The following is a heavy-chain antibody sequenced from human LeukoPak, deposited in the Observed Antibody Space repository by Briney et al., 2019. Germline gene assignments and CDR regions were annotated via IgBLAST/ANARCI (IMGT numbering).Heavy chain of an antibody. CDR2: ISSSGSTI. J-gene: IGHJ5*02. D-gene: IGHD5-18*01. Sequence: LPGGSLRLSCAASGFTFSSYEMNWVRQAPGKGLECASYISSSGSTIYYADSVKGRFTISRDNSKNTLYLQMNSLRAEDTAVYYCARSGYSYGYGWFDPWGQGTLVTVSS. CDR3: ARSGYSYGYGWFDP. CDR1: GFTFSSYE. V-gene: IGHV3-48*03.